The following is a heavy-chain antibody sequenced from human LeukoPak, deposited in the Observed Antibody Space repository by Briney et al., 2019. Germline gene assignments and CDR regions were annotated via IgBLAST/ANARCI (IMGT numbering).Heavy chain of an antibody. CDR1: GYTFTGYY. CDR3: AREPYYYDSRGYYYDY. J-gene: IGHJ4*02. V-gene: IGHV1-2*02. D-gene: IGHD3-22*01. Sequence: GASVKVSCKASGYTFTGYYMHWVRQAPGQGLEWMGWINPNSGGTNYAQKFQGRVTMTRDTSISTAYMELSRLRSDDTAVYYCAREPYYYDSRGYYYDYWGQGTLVTVSS. CDR2: INPNSGGT.